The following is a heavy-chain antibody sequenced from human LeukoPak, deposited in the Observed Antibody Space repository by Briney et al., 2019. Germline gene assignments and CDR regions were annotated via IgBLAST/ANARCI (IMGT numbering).Heavy chain of an antibody. Sequence: PGGSLRLSCAASGFTFSSYIMNWVRQAPGKGLEWVSSISSSSTYIYYADSVKGRFTISRDNAKNSLYPQMNSLRAEDTAIYYCARSILAGTGGFDYWGQGSLITVSS. CDR2: ISSSSTYI. CDR3: ARSILAGTGGFDY. V-gene: IGHV3-21*01. J-gene: IGHJ4*02. CDR1: GFTFSSYI. D-gene: IGHD6-19*01.